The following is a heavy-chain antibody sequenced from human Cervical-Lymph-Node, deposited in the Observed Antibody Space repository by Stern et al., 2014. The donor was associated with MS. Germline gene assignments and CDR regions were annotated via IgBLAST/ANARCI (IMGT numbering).Heavy chain of an antibody. J-gene: IGHJ5*02. CDR2: IIPILGLA. CDR1: GGTFSSSYA. D-gene: IGHD2-15*01. V-gene: IGHV1-69*09. CDR3: ARGIVSNRAAATQHNLFDP. Sequence: VHLVESGAEVKKPGSSMNVSCKTSGGTFSSSYAITWLRKAPGQGLEWMGRIIPILGLANYAHNFQGRVTITADTSTNTTYLELSSLRSEDTAVYYCARGIVSNRAAATQHNLFDPWGQGTLVTVSS.